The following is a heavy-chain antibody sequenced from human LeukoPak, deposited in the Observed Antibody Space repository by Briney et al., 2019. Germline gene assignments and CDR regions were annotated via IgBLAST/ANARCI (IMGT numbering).Heavy chain of an antibody. D-gene: IGHD3-10*01. CDR2: INPNSGGT. Sequence: GASVKVSCKASGYTFTGYYMHWVRQAPGQGLEWMGWINPNSGGTNYAQKFQGRVTMTRDTSISTAYMELSRLRSDDTAVYYCARSGVLWFGELSYYYYYMDVWGKGTTVTISS. V-gene: IGHV1-2*02. CDR3: ARSGVLWFGELSYYYYYMDV. CDR1: GYTFTGYY. J-gene: IGHJ6*03.